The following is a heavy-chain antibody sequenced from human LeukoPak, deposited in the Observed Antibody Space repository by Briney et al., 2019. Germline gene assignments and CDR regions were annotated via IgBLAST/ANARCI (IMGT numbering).Heavy chain of an antibody. CDR3: ARYSSGWYPNIYFDY. Sequence: GGSLRLSCAASGFTFSSYWMSWVRQAPGKGLEWVANIKQDGSEKYYVDSVKGRFTISRDNAKNSLYLQMNSLRAEDTAVYYCARYSSGWYPNIYFDYWAREPWSPSPQ. CDR1: GFTFSSYW. CDR2: IKQDGSEK. V-gene: IGHV3-7*03. D-gene: IGHD6-19*01. J-gene: IGHJ4*02.